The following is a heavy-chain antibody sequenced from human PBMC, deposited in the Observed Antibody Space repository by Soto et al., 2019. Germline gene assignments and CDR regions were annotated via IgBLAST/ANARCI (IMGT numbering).Heavy chain of an antibody. CDR1: GYTFTGYY. CDR3: ASSYYYDSSGYYPFDY. J-gene: IGHJ4*02. CDR2: INPNSGGT. Sequence: ASVKVSCKASGYTFTGYYMHWVRQAPGQGLEWMGWINPNSGGTNYAQKFQGWVTMTRDTSISTAYMELSRLRSDDTAVYYCASSYYYDSSGYYPFDYWGQGTLVTVSS. D-gene: IGHD3-22*01. V-gene: IGHV1-2*04.